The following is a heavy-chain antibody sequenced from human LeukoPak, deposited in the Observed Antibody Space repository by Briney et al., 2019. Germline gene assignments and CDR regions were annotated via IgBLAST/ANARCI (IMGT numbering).Heavy chain of an antibody. D-gene: IGHD2-2*01. J-gene: IGHJ4*02. V-gene: IGHV3-7*01. Sequence: GGSLRLSCAASGFTISSYWMSWVRQAPGKGLEWVANIKQDGSEKHYVDSVKGGFTISRDNAKNSLYLQMNSLRAEDTAVYYCARDPSTMPFDYWGQGTLVTVS. CDR2: IKQDGSEK. CDR1: GFTISSYW. CDR3: ARDPSTMPFDY.